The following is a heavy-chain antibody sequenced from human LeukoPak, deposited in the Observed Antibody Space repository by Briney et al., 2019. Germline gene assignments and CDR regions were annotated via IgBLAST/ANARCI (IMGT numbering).Heavy chain of an antibody. CDR3: ARRVVGATNTIDY. D-gene: IGHD1-26*01. J-gene: IGHJ4*02. CDR1: GFTFSSYS. V-gene: IGHV3-21*01. Sequence: GGSLRLSCAASGFTFSSYSMNWVRQAPGKGLEGVSSISSSSSYIYYADSVKGRFTISRDNAKNSLYLQMNSLRAEDTAVYYCARRVVGATNTIDYWGQGTLVTVSS. CDR2: ISSSSSYI.